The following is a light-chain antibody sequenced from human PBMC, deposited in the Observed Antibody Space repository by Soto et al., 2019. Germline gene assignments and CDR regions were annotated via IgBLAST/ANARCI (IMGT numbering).Light chain of an antibody. V-gene: IGKV3-11*01. Sequence: EIVLTKSPATLSLPPGKRATISCRASQSSPRFLAWYQQKPGQAPRLLIYDTSSRSTGIPARFSGSGSGTAFNLTTSSLEPEDFAVYCCQQRSSWLTFGGGTKVELK. CDR3: QQRSSWLT. CDR1: QSSPRF. J-gene: IGKJ4*01. CDR2: DTS.